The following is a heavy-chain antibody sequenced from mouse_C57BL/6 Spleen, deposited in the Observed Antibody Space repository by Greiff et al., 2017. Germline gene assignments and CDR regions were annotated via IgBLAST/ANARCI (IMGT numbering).Heavy chain of an antibody. V-gene: IGHV1-64*01. CDR3: ARSWDWYFDV. CDR1: GYTFTSYW. CDR2: IHPNSGNT. J-gene: IGHJ1*03. D-gene: IGHD4-1*01. Sequence: QVQLQQPGAELVKPGSSVKLSCKASGYTFTSYWMHWVKQRPGQGLEWIGMIHPNSGNTNYNEKFKSKATLTVDKSSSTAYMQLSSLTSEDSAVYCCARSWDWYFDVWGTGTTVTVSS.